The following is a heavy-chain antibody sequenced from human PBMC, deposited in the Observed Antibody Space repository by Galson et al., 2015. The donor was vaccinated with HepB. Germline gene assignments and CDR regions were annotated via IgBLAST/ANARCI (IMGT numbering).Heavy chain of an antibody. J-gene: IGHJ6*02. Sequence: SVKVSCKASGGTFSRYAISWVRQAPGQGLEWMGGIIPIFGTANYAQKFQGRVTITADESTSTAYMELSSLRSEDTAVYYCARHRRGSTYYYYGMDVWGQGTTVTVSS. CDR1: GGTFSRYA. CDR3: ARHRRGSTYYYYGMDV. V-gene: IGHV1-69*13. CDR2: IIPIFGTA. D-gene: IGHD1-14*01.